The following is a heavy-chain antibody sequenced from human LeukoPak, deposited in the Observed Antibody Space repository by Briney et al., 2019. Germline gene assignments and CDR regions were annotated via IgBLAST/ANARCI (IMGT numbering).Heavy chain of an antibody. D-gene: IGHD6-13*01. CDR2: INSDGSST. CDR1: GFTFSSYW. J-gene: IGHJ4*02. CDR3: ARDRRIAAAGLGVAHPFDY. Sequence: GGSLRLSCAASGFTFSSYWMHWVRQAPGKGLVWVSRINSDGSSTSYADSVKGRSTISRDNAKNTLYLQMNSLRAEDTAVYYCARDRRIAAAGLGVAHPFDYWGQGTLVTVSS. V-gene: IGHV3-74*01.